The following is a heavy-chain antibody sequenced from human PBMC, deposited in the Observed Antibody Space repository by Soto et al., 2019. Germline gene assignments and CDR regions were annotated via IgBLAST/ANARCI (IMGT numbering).Heavy chain of an antibody. D-gene: IGHD6-13*01. CDR2: INSDGSST. Sequence: EVQLVESGGGLVQPGGSLRLSCAASGFTFSSYWMHWVRQAPGKGLVCVSRINSDGSSTSYADSVKGRFTISRDNAKNTLYLQMNSLRAEDTAVYYCARDEAAQYYFDYWGQGTLVTVSS. CDR1: GFTFSSYW. CDR3: ARDEAAQYYFDY. V-gene: IGHV3-74*01. J-gene: IGHJ4*02.